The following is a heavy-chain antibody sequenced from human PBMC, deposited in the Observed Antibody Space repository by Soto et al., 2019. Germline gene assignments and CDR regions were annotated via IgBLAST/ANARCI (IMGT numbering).Heavy chain of an antibody. CDR2: IYYSGSA. Sequence: QVHLQESGPGLVKPSQTLSLSCTVSNGPINSADYYWSWIRQAPGKGLEWIGYIYYSGSASYNPTLKGRVSISLDTSKNQLSLSLRSATAADTAVYFCSRSFRVGSTPASLDYWGQGTLVTVSS. V-gene: IGHV4-30-4*01. J-gene: IGHJ4*02. CDR1: NGPINSADYY. CDR3: SRSFRVGSTPASLDY. D-gene: IGHD1-26*01.